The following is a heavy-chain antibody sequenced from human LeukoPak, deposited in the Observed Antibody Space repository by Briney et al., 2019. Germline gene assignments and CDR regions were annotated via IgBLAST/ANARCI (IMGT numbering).Heavy chain of an antibody. D-gene: IGHD1-14*01. CDR3: ARGTNKGAFDI. Sequence: SETLSLTCTVSGGSISSYYWTWIRQPPGKGLEWIGEINHSGSTNYNPSLKSRGTISVDTSKSQFSLRLSSVTAADTAVYFCARGTNKGAFDIWGPGTVVTVSS. CDR1: GGSISSYY. CDR2: INHSGST. V-gene: IGHV4-34*01. J-gene: IGHJ3*02.